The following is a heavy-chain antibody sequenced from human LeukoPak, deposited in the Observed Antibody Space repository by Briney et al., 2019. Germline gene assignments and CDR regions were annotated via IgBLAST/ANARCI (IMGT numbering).Heavy chain of an antibody. CDR2: FDPEDGET. D-gene: IGHD3-9*01. Sequence: ASVKVSCKASGGTFSSYAISWVRQAPGKGLEWMGGFDPEDGETIYAQKFQGRVTMTEDTSTDTAYMELSSLRSEDTAVYYCATGGGPKYYDILTGYSIWGQGTMVTVSS. V-gene: IGHV1-24*01. CDR3: ATGGGPKYYDILTGYSI. CDR1: GGTFSSYA. J-gene: IGHJ3*02.